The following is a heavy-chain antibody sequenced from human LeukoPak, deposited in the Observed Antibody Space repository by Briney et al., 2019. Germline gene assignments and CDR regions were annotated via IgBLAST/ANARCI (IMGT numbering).Heavy chain of an antibody. D-gene: IGHD3-10*01. Sequence: GGSLRLSCAASGLSVGRNYMSWVRQAPGKGLEWVSVMYSGGSGGSTYYADSVKGRFTISRDNSKNTLYLQMNSLRAEDTAVYYCARDGSGSYGHAFDIWGQGTMVTVSS. CDR2: MYSGGSGGST. CDR1: GLSVGRNY. CDR3: ARDGSGSYGHAFDI. J-gene: IGHJ3*02. V-gene: IGHV3-53*05.